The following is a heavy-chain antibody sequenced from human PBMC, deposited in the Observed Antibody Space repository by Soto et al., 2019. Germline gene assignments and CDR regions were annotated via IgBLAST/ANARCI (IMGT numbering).Heavy chain of an antibody. J-gene: IGHJ5*02. Sequence: SETLSLTCTVSGDSMSGHYWSWIRQPPGKGLEWIADFFYSGKTNCNPSLRSRVTISVDTSKNQFSLKLNSVAAADTAVYYCARMGGDSQIRFDTWGQGTLVTVFS. CDR3: ARMGGDSQIRFDT. CDR1: GDSMSGHY. CDR2: FFYSGKT. V-gene: IGHV4-59*11. D-gene: IGHD3-16*01.